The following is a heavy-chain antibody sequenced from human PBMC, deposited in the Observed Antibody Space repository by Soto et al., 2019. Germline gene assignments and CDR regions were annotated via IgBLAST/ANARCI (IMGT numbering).Heavy chain of an antibody. J-gene: IGHJ6*02. CDR3: ARTPPAGDPGGYYYYYYGMDV. D-gene: IGHD3-10*01. V-gene: IGHV3-11*03. Sequence: PGGSLRLSCAASGFTFSTYAMSWVRQAPGKGLEWVSYISRSSSYTNYADSVKGRFTISRDNAKNSLYLQMNSLRAEDTAVYYCARTPPAGDPGGYYYYYYGMDVWGQGTTVTVSS. CDR1: GFTFSTYA. CDR2: ISRSSSYT.